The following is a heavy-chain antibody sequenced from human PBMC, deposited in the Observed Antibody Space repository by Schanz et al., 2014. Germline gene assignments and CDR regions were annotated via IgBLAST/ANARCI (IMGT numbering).Heavy chain of an antibody. V-gene: IGHV1-69*02. CDR2: FIPILDVG. D-gene: IGHD2-21*01. J-gene: IGHJ4*02. Sequence: QVQLVQSGAEVKKPGSSVKVSCKASRSTFSSYTISWVRQARGQGLEWVGRFIPILDVGNYAQQFQGRVTFTADKSTSTAYMELSSLRADDTAVYYCAKSKSQLPLFDYWGQGTLVTVSS. CDR3: AKSKSQLPLFDY. CDR1: RSTFSSYT.